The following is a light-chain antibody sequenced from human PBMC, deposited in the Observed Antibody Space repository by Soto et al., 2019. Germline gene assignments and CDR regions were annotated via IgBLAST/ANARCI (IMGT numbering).Light chain of an antibody. CDR1: QSVSSN. CDR2: GAS. V-gene: IGKV3-15*01. CDR3: QQNNGRPIT. J-gene: IGKJ5*01. Sequence: EIVLTQSPGTLSLSPGERATLSCRASQSVSSNLAWYQQKPGKAPSLLIYGASTRATGTPARFTGSGSGTEFTLTISSLQSEDFAVYFCQQNNGRPITFGEGTRVEIK.